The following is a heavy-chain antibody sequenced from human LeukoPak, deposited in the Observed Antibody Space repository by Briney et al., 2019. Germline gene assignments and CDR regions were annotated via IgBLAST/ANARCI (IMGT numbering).Heavy chain of an antibody. D-gene: IGHD3-10*01. CDR2: IIPIFGTA. V-gene: IGHV1-69*05. J-gene: IGHJ4*02. Sequence: SVKVSCKASGYTFTSYGISWVRQAPGQGLEWMGGIIPIFGTANYAQKFQGRVTITTDESTSTAYMELSSLRSEDTAVYYCAREAYGSGSPMDYWGQGTLVTVSS. CDR1: GYTFTSYG. CDR3: AREAYGSGSPMDY.